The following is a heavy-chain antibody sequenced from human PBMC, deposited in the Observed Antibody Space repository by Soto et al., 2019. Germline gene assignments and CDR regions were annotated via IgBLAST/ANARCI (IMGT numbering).Heavy chain of an antibody. D-gene: IGHD3-10*01. J-gene: IGHJ4*02. CDR3: AKAETWTYYYGSGSYYSIDY. CDR2: ISYDGSNK. V-gene: IGHV3-30*18. CDR1: GFTFSSYG. Sequence: GGSLRLSCAASGFTFSSYGMHWVRQAPGKGLEWVAVISYDGSNKYYADSVKGRFTISRDNSKNTLYLQMNSLRAEDTAVYYCAKAETWTYYYGSGSYYSIDYWGQGTLVTVS.